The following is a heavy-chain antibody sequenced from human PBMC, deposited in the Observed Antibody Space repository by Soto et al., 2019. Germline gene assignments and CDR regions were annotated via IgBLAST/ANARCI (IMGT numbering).Heavy chain of an antibody. J-gene: IGHJ4*02. CDR3: ARSEYSSSCYDY. Sequence: QVQLVESGGGVVQPGRSLRLSCAASGFTFSSYAMHWVRQAPGKGLEWVAVISYDGSNKYYADSVKGRFTISRDNSKNTLHLQMNSLRAEDTAVYYCARSEYSSSCYDYWGQGTLVTVSS. CDR2: ISYDGSNK. V-gene: IGHV3-30-3*01. CDR1: GFTFSSYA. D-gene: IGHD6-13*01.